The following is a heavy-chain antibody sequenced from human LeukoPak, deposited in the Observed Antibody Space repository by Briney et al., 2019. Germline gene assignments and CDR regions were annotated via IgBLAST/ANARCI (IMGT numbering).Heavy chain of an antibody. CDR2: ISGYNGNT. J-gene: IGHJ6*03. CDR1: GYTLTSYG. D-gene: IGHD6-19*01. CDR3: ARAGAVAPYYYYMDG. Sequence: GASVKVSCKASGYTLTSYGISWVRQAPGQGLEWMGWISGYNGNTNYAQKLQGRVTMTTDTSTSTAYMELRSLRSADTAVYYCARAGAVAPYYYYMDGWGKGTTVTVSS. V-gene: IGHV1-18*01.